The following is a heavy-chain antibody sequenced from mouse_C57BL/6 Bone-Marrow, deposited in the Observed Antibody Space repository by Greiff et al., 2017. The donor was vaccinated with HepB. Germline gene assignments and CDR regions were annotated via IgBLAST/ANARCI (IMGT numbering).Heavy chain of an antibody. CDR3: ASGGFNYYAMDY. V-gene: IGHV1-64*01. J-gene: IGHJ4*01. CDR2: IHPNSGST. CDR1: GYTFTSYW. Sequence: VQLQQPGAELVKPGASVKLSCTASGYTFTSYWMHWVKQRPGQGLEWIGMIHPNSGSTNYNEKFKSKATLTVDKSSSTAYMQLSSLTSEDSAVYYCASGGFNYYAMDYWGQGTSVTVSS. D-gene: IGHD1-1*02.